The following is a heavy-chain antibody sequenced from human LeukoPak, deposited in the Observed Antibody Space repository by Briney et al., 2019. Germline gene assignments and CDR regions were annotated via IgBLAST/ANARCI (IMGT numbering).Heavy chain of an antibody. CDR1: GGSISSDY. J-gene: IGHJ4*02. V-gene: IGHV4-59*01. CDR3: ARGKITFGY. D-gene: IGHD3-10*01. Sequence: SETLSLTCTVSGGSISSDYWSWIRQPPGEGLEWIGYIYYSGSTNYNPSLKSRVTISEDTSKNQFSLKLSSVTAADTAVYYCARGKITFGYWGQGTLVTVSS. CDR2: IYYSGST.